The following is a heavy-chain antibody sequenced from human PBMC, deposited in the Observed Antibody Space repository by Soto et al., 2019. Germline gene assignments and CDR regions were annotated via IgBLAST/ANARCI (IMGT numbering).Heavy chain of an antibody. CDR3: AKDMSYYDSSGYYSGYYYYGVDV. D-gene: IGHD3-22*01. V-gene: IGHV3-23*01. CDR1: GFTFSSYA. J-gene: IGHJ6*02. Sequence: EMQLLESGGGLIQPGGSLRLSCAASGFTFSSYAMSWVRQAPGKGLEWISGFRGSGSNTYYADSVEGRFTISRDIPKNTLYLQMNSLRAEDTAVYYCAKDMSYYDSSGYYSGYYYYGVDVWGQGTTVTVSS. CDR2: FRGSGSNT.